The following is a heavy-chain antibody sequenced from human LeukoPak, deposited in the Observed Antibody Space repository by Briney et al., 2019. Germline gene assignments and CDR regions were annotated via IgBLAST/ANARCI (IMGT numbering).Heavy chain of an antibody. J-gene: IGHJ4*02. CDR1: GGSISSSSYY. CDR2: IYYSGST. CDR3: ARHGRGYGGNVVDY. D-gene: IGHD5-12*01. V-gene: IGHV4-39*01. Sequence: PSETLSLTCTVSGGSISSSSYYRGWIRQPPGKGLEWIGSIYYSGSTYYNPSLKSRVTISVDTSKNQFSLKLSSVTAADTAVYYCARHGRGYGGNVVDYWGQGTLVIVSS.